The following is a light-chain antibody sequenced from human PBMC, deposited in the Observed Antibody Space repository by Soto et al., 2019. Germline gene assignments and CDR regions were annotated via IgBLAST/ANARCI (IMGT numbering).Light chain of an antibody. CDR3: MQSSQLRT. J-gene: IGKJ1*01. CDR2: QIS. CDR1: EILVHSDGVTY. V-gene: IGKV2-24*01. Sequence: DIVLTQTPLTSSVTPGQPASFSCGSSEILVHSDGVTYLSWLHQRPGQPPRLLIYQISKRFSGVPDRLTGSGAGTNFTLNISRVEVEDVGTFFCMQSSQLRTFGQGTKVDI.